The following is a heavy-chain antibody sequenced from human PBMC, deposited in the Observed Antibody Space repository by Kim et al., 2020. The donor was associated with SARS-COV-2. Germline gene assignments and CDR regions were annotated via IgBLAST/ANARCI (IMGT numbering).Heavy chain of an antibody. CDR2: IYHCGST. V-gene: IGHV4-30-2*01. D-gene: IGHD5-18*01. J-gene: IGHJ4*02. Sequence: SETLSLTCAVSGGSISSGGYSWSWIRQPPGKGLEWIGYIYHCGSTYYNPSLKSRVTISVDRSKNQFSLKLSSVTAADTAVYYCARADTAMVKWGQGTLVT. CDR1: GGSISSGGYS. CDR3: ARADTAMVK.